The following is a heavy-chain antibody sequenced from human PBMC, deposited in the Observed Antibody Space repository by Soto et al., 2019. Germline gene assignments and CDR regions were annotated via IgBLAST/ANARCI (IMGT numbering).Heavy chain of an antibody. V-gene: IGHV2-5*02. Sequence: QITLKESGPTLVKPTQTLTLTCTFSGFSLSTSGVGVGWIRQPPGKALEWLALIYWDDDKRYSPSLKSRLTITQDTSKNQVVLTMTNMDPVDTATYYCAHVLRYFDWYLGTVVDPWGQGTLVTVSS. CDR3: AHVLRYFDWYLGTVVDP. D-gene: IGHD3-9*01. CDR2: IYWDDDK. CDR1: GFSLSTSGVG. J-gene: IGHJ5*02.